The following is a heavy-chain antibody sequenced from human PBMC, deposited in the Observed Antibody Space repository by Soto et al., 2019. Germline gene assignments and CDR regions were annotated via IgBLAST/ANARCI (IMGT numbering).Heavy chain of an antibody. CDR3: ARDRGYCSRTSCSKCYYSYGTHV. V-gene: IGHV3-21*01. CDR1: GFTLSSYS. CDR2: ISSSSSYI. D-gene: IGHD2-2*01. Sequence: GGSLRLACAAPGFTLSSYSMNWVRQSPGKGMEWVSSISSSSSYIYYADSVKGRFTISRDNAKNSLYLQMNSLRAEDTAVYYCARDRGYCSRTSCSKCYYSYGTHVWGPGTSVTVSS. J-gene: IGHJ6*02.